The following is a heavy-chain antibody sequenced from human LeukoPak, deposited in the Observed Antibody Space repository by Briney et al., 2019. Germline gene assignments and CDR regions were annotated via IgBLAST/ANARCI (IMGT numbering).Heavy chain of an antibody. Sequence: GGSLRLSCAASGFNLGSYGMSWVRQAPGKGLEWVSSISNDGGGTFSADSVGGRFTISRDNSKNTLFLQMDSLRAEDTALYFCAKGSSGYFFDHWGQGSLVTVSS. D-gene: IGHD3-22*01. V-gene: IGHV3-23*01. CDR3: AKGSSGYFFDH. J-gene: IGHJ4*02. CDR1: GFNLGSYG. CDR2: ISNDGGGT.